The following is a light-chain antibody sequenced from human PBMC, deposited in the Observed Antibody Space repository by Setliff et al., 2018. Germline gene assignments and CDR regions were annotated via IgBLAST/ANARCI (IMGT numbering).Light chain of an antibody. CDR2: EVS. CDR3: TSYTSSRTDV. J-gene: IGLJ1*01. Sequence: QSALPQPASVSGSPGQSITISRTGTSSDVGGYNYVSWYQQHPGKAPKLMIYEVSDRPSGVSNRFSGSKSGNTASLTISGLQAEDGADYYCTSYTSSRTDVFGTGTKSPS. V-gene: IGLV2-14*01. CDR1: SSDVGGYNY.